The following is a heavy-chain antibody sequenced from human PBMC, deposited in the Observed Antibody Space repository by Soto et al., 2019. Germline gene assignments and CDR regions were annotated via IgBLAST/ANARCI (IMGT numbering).Heavy chain of an antibody. CDR3: ARMRLAAAGYDKYYYYGMDV. CDR1: GCSISSYY. CDR2: IYYGGST. V-gene: IGHV4-59*01. J-gene: IGHJ6*02. Sequence: PSETLSLACAVSGCSISSYYWSWIRQPPGKGLEWIGYIYYGGSTNYNPSLKSRVTISVDTSKNQFSLKLSSVTAADTAVYYCARMRLAAAGYDKYYYYGMDVWGQGTTVPVSS. D-gene: IGHD6-13*01.